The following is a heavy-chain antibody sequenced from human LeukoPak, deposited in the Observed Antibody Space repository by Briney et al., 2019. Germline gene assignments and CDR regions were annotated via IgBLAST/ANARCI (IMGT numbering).Heavy chain of an antibody. Sequence: SETLSLTCTVSGGSISGYYWSWIRQPAGKGLEWIGRIYTSGTTNYNPSLKSRVTMSLDTSKNQFSLELTSVTAADTAVYYCARSLSAAGTWDYFDYWGLGTLVTVST. D-gene: IGHD1-7*01. CDR1: GGSISGYY. V-gene: IGHV4-4*07. CDR2: IYTSGTT. J-gene: IGHJ4*02. CDR3: ARSLSAAGTWDYFDY.